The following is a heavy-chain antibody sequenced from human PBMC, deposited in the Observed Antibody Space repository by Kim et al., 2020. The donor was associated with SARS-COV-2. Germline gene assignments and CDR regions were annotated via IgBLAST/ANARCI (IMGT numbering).Heavy chain of an antibody. V-gene: IGHV1-69*01. Sequence: GTSNYAQKFQGRVTITADESTSTAYMELSSLRSEDTAVYYCARGAWFDPWGQGTLVTVSS. CDR3: ARGAWFDP. J-gene: IGHJ5*02. CDR2: GTS.